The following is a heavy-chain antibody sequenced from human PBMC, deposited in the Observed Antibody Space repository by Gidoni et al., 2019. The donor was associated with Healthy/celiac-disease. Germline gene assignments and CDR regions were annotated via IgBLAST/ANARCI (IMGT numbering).Heavy chain of an antibody. V-gene: IGHV4-39*01. CDR1: VRSISSRSYY. CDR2: IYSSGSP. D-gene: IGHD6-6*01. Sequence: QLHLHVSVPGLVKPSETLSLTCTVSVRSISSRSYYWGCIRQPPGKGLGWIGRIYSSGSPYYNPYLKSRGTISVDTAKNQVSLKLSSVTAADTAVYYCARQEASRSSVLYYGMDVWGQGTTVTVSS. CDR3: ARQEASRSSVLYYGMDV. J-gene: IGHJ6*02.